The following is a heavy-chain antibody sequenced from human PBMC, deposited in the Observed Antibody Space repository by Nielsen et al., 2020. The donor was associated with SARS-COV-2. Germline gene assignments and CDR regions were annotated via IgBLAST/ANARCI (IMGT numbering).Heavy chain of an antibody. J-gene: IGHJ3*02. D-gene: IGHD3-3*01. Sequence: GGSLRLSCAASGFTFSSYSMNWVRQAPGKGLEWVAVISYDGSNKYYADSVKGRFTISRDNSKNTLYLQMNSLRAEDTAVYYCATLLRERAFDIWGQGTMVTVSS. V-gene: IGHV3-30*03. CDR2: ISYDGSNK. CDR3: ATLLRERAFDI. CDR1: GFTFSSYS.